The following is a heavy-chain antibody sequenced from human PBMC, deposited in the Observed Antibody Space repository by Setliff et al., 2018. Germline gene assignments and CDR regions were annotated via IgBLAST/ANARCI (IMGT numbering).Heavy chain of an antibody. CDR3: ACPQWLEGNYYYYYYMDV. J-gene: IGHJ6*03. V-gene: IGHV5-51*01. CDR2: IYPGNADT. CDR1: GYSFTDYW. D-gene: IGHD6-19*01. Sequence: GESLKISCKGSGYSFTDYWIAWVRQTPGKGLEWMGTIYPGNADTRYSPSFQGQVTISTDTSINTAFLQWNNLKASDTAVYYCACPQWLEGNYYYYYYMDVWGKGTTVTVSS.